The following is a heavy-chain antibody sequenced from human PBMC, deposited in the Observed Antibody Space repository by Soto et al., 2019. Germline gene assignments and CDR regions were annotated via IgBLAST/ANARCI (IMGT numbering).Heavy chain of an antibody. CDR3: ARAPVYDSSGYYIY. J-gene: IGHJ4*02. CDR1: GFTFSSYG. D-gene: IGHD3-22*01. CDR2: IWYDGSNK. V-gene: IGHV3-33*01. Sequence: GGSLRLSCAASGFTFSSYGMHWVRQAPGKGLEWVAVIWYDGSNKYYADSVKGRFPISRDNSKNTLYLQMNSLRAEDTAVYYCARAPVYDSSGYYIYWGQGTLVTVSS.